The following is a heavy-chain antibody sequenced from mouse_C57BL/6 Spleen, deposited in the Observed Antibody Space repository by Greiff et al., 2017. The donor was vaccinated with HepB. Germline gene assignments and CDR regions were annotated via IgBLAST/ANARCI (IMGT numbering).Heavy chain of an antibody. CDR1: GYAFSSYW. CDR2: IYPGDGDT. V-gene: IGHV1-80*01. Sequence: VQLQESGAELVKPGASVKISCKASGYAFSSYWMNWVKQRPGKGLEWIGQIYPGDGDTNYNGKFKGKATLTADKSSSTAYMQLSSLTSEDSAVYFCARVGGRTSFYAMDYWGQGTSVTVSS. CDR3: ARVGGRTSFYAMDY. J-gene: IGHJ4*01.